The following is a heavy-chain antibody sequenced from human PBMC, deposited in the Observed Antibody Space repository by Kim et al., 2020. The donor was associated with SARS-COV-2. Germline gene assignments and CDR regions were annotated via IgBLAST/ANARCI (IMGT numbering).Heavy chain of an antibody. J-gene: IGHJ6*02. CDR1: GFTFSSYG. CDR2: IWYDGSNK. Sequence: GGSLRLSCAASGFTFSSYGMHWVRQAPGKGLEWVAVIWYDGSNKYYADSVKGRFTISRDNSKNTLYLQMNSLRAEDTAVYYCARGVRYSSSYDYGMDVWGQGTTVTVSS. CDR3: ARGVRYSSSYDYGMDV. D-gene: IGHD6-13*01. V-gene: IGHV3-33*01.